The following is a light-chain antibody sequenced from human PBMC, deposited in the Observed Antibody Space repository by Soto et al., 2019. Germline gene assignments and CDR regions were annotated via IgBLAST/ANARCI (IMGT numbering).Light chain of an antibody. J-gene: IGKJ3*01. CDR2: GVS. Sequence: SVLIQSAGTLSLSPGERATLSRRASQSHASRYQAWQHQIPGNAPSLLIYGVSIRVNGIPDRFSGSASGTDFTLSITSLEPEDSAVYLCQPRVNWPLEFFTSGPGNNVDI. CDR3: QPRVNWPLEFFT. V-gene: IGKV3D-20*02. CDR1: QSHASRY.